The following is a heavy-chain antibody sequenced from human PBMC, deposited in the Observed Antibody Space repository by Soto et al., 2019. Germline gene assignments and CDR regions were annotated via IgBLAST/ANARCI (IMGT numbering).Heavy chain of an antibody. CDR1: GGSFSGYY. J-gene: IGHJ4*02. Sequence: PSETLSLTCAVYGGSFSGYYWSWIRQPPGKGLEWIGEINHSGSTNYNPSLKSRVTISVDTSKNQFSLKLSSVTAADTAVYYCARGQWGYYYDSSGYRHYYFDYWGQGTLVTVS. D-gene: IGHD3-22*01. V-gene: IGHV4-34*01. CDR3: ARGQWGYYYDSSGYRHYYFDY. CDR2: INHSGST.